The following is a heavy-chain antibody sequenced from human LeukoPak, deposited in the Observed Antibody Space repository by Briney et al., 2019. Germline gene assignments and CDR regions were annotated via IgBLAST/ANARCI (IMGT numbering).Heavy chain of an antibody. CDR2: IYSGDNT. D-gene: IGHD3-16*01. J-gene: IGHJ4*02. V-gene: IGHV3-66*02. CDR1: GFTVSNNY. Sequence: GGSQRLSCAASGFTVSNNYMSWVRQAPGKGLEWVAVIYSGDNTYYVESVKGRFTISRDNSKNTLFLQMNRLRAEDTAVYYCAGRRVLDASFDYWGQGTLVTVSS. CDR3: AGRRVLDASFDY.